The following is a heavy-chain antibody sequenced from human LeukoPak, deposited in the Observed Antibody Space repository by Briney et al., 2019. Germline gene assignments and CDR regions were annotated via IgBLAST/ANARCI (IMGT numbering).Heavy chain of an antibody. CDR1: GFTFSSYG. Sequence: GRSLRLSCAASGFTFSSYGMHWVRQAPGKGLEWVAVIWYDGSNKYYADSVKGRFTISRDNSKNTLYLQMNSQRAEDTAVYYCARDGSPEFYYYGMDVWGQGTTVTVSS. V-gene: IGHV3-33*01. CDR2: IWYDGSNK. D-gene: IGHD1-26*01. J-gene: IGHJ6*02. CDR3: ARDGSPEFYYYGMDV.